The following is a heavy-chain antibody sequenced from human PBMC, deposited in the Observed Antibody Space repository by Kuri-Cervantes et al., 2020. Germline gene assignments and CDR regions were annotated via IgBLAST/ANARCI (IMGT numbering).Heavy chain of an antibody. Sequence: GESLKISCAASGFTFSSYGMHWVRQAPGKGLEWAAVIWYDGSYKYYSDSVTGRFTISRDNSKNTLYLQMNSLRVEDTAVYYCARGLGQLGTSFDYWGQGTLVTVSS. CDR1: GFTFSSYG. CDR2: IWYDGSYK. CDR3: ARGLGQLGTSFDY. V-gene: IGHV3-33*08. J-gene: IGHJ4*02. D-gene: IGHD7-27*01.